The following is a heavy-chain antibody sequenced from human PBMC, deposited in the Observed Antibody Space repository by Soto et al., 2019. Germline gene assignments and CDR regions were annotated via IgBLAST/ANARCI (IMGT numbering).Heavy chain of an antibody. Sequence: PSETLSLTCTVSGGSISSYYWTWIRQPPGKGLEWIGYIYYSGSTNYNPSLQSRVTISLAKSKTQFSLKLNSVTAADSAMYFCARLEGLATISYYFDFWGQGALVTVS. D-gene: IGHD6-19*01. V-gene: IGHV4-59*08. CDR2: IYYSGST. J-gene: IGHJ4*02. CDR3: ARLEGLATISYYFDF. CDR1: GGSISSYY.